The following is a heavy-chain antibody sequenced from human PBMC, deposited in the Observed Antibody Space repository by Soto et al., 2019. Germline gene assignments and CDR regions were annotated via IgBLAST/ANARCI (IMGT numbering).Heavy chain of an antibody. CDR2: IIPIFGTA. J-gene: IGHJ4*02. D-gene: IGHD6-19*01. Sequence: QVQLVQSGAEVKKPGSSVKVSCKASEGTFRGYAISWVRKPPGKGLKWMGGIIPIFGTANYAQKFQGRVTITADESTSTAYMELSSLRSEDTAVYYCARGEGYSSGWYGNDYWGQGTLVTVSS. CDR3: ARGEGYSSGWYGNDY. V-gene: IGHV1-69*01. CDR1: EGTFRGYA.